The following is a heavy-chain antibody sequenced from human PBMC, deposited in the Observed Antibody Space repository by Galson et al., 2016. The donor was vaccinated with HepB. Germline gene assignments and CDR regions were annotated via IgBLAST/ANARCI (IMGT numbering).Heavy chain of an antibody. CDR2: IDPSASYT. D-gene: IGHD2-15*01. Sequence: SGAEVKKPGEPLNISCKGSGYNFSNYWISWVRQMPGKGLEWMGRIDPSASYTHYSPSLQDHVTISTDKSISTAYLQWSSLKASDTAMYYCARSRYCSGGSCIDYWGQGTLVTVSS. CDR1: GYNFSNYW. V-gene: IGHV5-10-1*01. J-gene: IGHJ4*02. CDR3: ARSRYCSGGSCIDY.